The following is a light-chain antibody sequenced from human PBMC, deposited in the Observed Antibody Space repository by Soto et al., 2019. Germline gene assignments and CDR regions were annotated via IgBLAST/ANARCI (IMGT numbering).Light chain of an antibody. V-gene: IGKV1-33*01. Sequence: DIQMTQSPSSLSASVGDRATITCQASQDISNYLNWYQQKPGKAPKILIYDASVLEAGVPSRFSGGGSGTHFTLTISSLQAEDVATYYCQQFDNLPLTFGGGTKVEIK. CDR2: DAS. CDR1: QDISNY. J-gene: IGKJ4*01. CDR3: QQFDNLPLT.